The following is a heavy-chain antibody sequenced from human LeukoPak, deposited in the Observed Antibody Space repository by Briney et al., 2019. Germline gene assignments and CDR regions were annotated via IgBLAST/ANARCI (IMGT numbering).Heavy chain of an antibody. Sequence: GASVKVSCKASGYTFTTYNMHWVRQAPGQGLEWMGWISPNSGDTNYAQKFQGRVTMTRDTSISTVYMELSRLRSDDTAVYYCARGGGTAHFDFWGRGTVVTVSS. D-gene: IGHD3-16*01. CDR2: ISPNSGDT. V-gene: IGHV1-2*02. CDR3: ARGGGTAHFDF. CDR1: GYTFTTYN. J-gene: IGHJ4*02.